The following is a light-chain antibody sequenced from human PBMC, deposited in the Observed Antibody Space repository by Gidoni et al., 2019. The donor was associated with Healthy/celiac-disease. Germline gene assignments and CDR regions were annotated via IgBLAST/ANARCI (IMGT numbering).Light chain of an antibody. CDR2: DDS. CDR3: QVWDSSSDHVV. V-gene: IGLV3-21*02. CDR1: NIGSKS. J-gene: IGLJ2*01. Sequence: SSVLTQPPSVSVAPGQTARITCGGKNIGSKSVHWYQQKPGQAPVLVVYDDSDRPSGIPDRFSGSNAGNTATLTISRVEAGEEADYYCQVWDSSSDHVVFGGGTKLTVL.